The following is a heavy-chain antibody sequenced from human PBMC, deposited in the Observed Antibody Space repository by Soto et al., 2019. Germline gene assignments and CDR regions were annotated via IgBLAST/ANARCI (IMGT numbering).Heavy chain of an antibody. CDR3: ARSPGENCGGDCSEAYYFDY. J-gene: IGHJ4*02. Sequence: PSETLSLSCTVSGGSISSYYWSWIRQPPGKGLEWIGYIYYSGSTNYNPSLKSRVTISVDTSKNQFSLKLSSVIAADTAVYYCARSPGENCGGDCSEAYYFDYWGQGTLVTVSS. V-gene: IGHV4-59*01. CDR1: GGSISSYY. D-gene: IGHD2-21*02. CDR2: IYYSGST.